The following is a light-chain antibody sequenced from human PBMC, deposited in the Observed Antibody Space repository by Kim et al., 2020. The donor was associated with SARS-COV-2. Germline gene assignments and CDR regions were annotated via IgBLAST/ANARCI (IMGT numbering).Light chain of an antibody. J-gene: IGLJ3*02. CDR1: TSNIGSNY. Sequence: QSVLTQPPSASGTPGQRVTISCSGSTSNIGSNYVYWYQQLPGTAPKLLIYRNDQRPSGVPDRFSGSKSVTSASLAISGLRSDDEADYYCAAWDDSLSGPVFGGGTQLTVL. CDR3: AAWDDSLSGPV. V-gene: IGLV1-47*01. CDR2: RND.